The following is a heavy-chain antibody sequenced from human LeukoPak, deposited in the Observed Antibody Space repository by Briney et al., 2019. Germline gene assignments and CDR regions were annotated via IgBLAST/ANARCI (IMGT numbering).Heavy chain of an antibody. V-gene: IGHV3-66*01. J-gene: IGHJ4*02. Sequence: GGSLRLSCAASGFTVSSNYMNWVRQAPGKGLEWVSVIYSGGSTYYADSVKGRFTISRDNSKNTLYLQMNSLRAEDTAVYYCARGKRITIFGVVIYYFDYWGQGTLVTVSS. CDR2: IYSGGST. CDR1: GFTVSSNY. CDR3: ARGKRITIFGVVIYYFDY. D-gene: IGHD3-3*01.